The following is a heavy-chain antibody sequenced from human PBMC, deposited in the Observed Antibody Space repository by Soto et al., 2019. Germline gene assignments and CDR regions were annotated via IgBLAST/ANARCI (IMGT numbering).Heavy chain of an antibody. CDR1: GFTFSSYA. V-gene: IGHV3-23*01. J-gene: IGHJ4*02. D-gene: IGHD2-21*02. CDR3: PNTASITIRDGFDH. CDR2: ISGSGSNP. Sequence: EVQVLESGGGLVQPGGSLRLSCAASGFTFSSYAMSWVRQAPGQGLAWVSAISGSGSNPYYADSVKGRFTISRDNSENTLYLQMTSLRAEDSALYYCPNTASITIRDGFDHCCQGTLISVSS.